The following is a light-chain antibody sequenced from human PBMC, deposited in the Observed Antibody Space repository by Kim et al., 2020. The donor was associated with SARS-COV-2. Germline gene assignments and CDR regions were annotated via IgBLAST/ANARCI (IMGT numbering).Light chain of an antibody. CDR2: QAS. J-gene: IGKJ2*01. CDR3: QQYNSYPYI. Sequence: SASVVDRVPITCRASHSLSSFLAWYQQNPGKAPQLLIYQASSFESGVPSSFSGSGSGTEFTLTISSLQPDDFATYYCQQYNSYPYIFGQGTKLAI. V-gene: IGKV1-5*03. CDR1: HSLSSF.